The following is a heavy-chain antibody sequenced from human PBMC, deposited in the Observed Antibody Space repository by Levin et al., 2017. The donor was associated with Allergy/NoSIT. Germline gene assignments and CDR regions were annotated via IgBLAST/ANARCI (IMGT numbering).Heavy chain of an antibody. Sequence: PGGSLRLSCTVSGGSISDNNYYWGWIRQPPGKGLEWIGSISYSGSAYYNPSLKSRVTMSVDTSKSQFSLKLTSVTAADTSVYYCARHIGRRTLVQGVVNWFDPWGQGTLVTVSS. CDR1: GGSISDNNYY. V-gene: IGHV4-39*01. J-gene: IGHJ5*02. CDR2: ISYSGSA. CDR3: ARHIGRRTLVQGVVNWFDP. D-gene: IGHD3-10*01.